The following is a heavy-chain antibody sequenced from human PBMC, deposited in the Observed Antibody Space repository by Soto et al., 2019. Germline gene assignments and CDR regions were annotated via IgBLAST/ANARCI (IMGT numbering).Heavy chain of an antibody. CDR3: AKRALGFSYYFDY. D-gene: IGHD3-16*01. Sequence: GGFLRLSCAASGFTFSSYAMRWVRQAPGKGLEWVSAISGSGDSIYYADSVKGRFTISRDNSQNTLYLQMNSLRAEDTAVYYCAKRALGFSYYFDYWGQGTLVTVSS. CDR1: GFTFSSYA. CDR2: ISGSGDSI. V-gene: IGHV3-23*01. J-gene: IGHJ4*02.